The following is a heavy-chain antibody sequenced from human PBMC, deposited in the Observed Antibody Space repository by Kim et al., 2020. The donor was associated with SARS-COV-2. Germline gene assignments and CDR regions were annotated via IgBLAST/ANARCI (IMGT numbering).Heavy chain of an antibody. CDR2: ISAYNGNT. V-gene: IGHV1-18*04. CDR1: GYTFTSYG. CDR3: ASGAYDSSGYYTPYYYYGMDV. J-gene: IGHJ6*02. Sequence: ASVKVSCKASGYTFTSYGISWVRQAPGQGLEWMGWISAYNGNTNYAQKLQGRVTMTTDTSTSTAYMELRSLRSDDTAVYYCASGAYDSSGYYTPYYYYGMDVWGRGTTVTVSS. D-gene: IGHD3-22*01.